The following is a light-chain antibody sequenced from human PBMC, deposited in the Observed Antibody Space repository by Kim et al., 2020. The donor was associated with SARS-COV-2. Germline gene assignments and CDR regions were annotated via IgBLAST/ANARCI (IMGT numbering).Light chain of an antibody. J-gene: IGLJ1*01. CDR1: KLGDKY. CDR3: QAWDSSTEV. Sequence: VSPGQTASITCSGDKLGDKYACWYQKKPGQSPVLVIYQDSKRPSGIPERFSGSNSGNTATLTISGTQAMDEADYYCQAWDSSTEVFGTGTKVTVL. V-gene: IGLV3-1*01. CDR2: QDS.